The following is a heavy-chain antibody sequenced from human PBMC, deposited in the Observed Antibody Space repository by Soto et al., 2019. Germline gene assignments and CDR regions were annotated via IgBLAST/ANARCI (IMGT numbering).Heavy chain of an antibody. CDR1: GYRFTNKW. CDR2: IYPADSDT. CDR3: ARRDRSGWFDAFDV. V-gene: IGHV5-51*01. J-gene: IGHJ3*01. Sequence: PGESLKISCKGFGYRFTNKWIGWVRQMPGKGLEWMGVIYPADSDTRYSPSFQGQVTISVDKSNSTTYLQWSSLKAADTALYYCARRDRSGWFDAFDVWGRGTVVTVSS. D-gene: IGHD6-19*01.